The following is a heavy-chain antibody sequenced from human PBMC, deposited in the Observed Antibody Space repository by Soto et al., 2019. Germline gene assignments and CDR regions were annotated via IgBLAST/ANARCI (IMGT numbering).Heavy chain of an antibody. V-gene: IGHV1-2*04. CDR1: GYTFTGYY. Sequence: GASVKVSCKASGYTFTGYYMHWVRQAPGQGLEWMGWINPNSGGTNYAQKFQGWVTMTRDTSISTAYMELSRLRSDDTAVYYCARDQRRETLWSMGYFYYGMYVWGQGTTVTVSS. CDR2: INPNSGGT. D-gene: IGHD5-18*01. CDR3: ARDQRRETLWSMGYFYYGMYV. J-gene: IGHJ6*02.